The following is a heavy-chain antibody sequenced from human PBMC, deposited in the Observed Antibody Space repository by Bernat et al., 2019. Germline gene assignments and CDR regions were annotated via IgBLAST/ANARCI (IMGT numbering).Heavy chain of an antibody. CDR3: ARDANNYYGSGSLDY. D-gene: IGHD3-10*01. CDR1: GFTFSSYG. J-gene: IGHJ4*02. Sequence: QVQLVESGGGVVQPGRSLRLSCAASGFTFSSYGMHWVRQAPGKGLEWVAVIWYDGSNKYYADSVKGRFTISRDNSKNTLYLQMNSLRAEDTAVYYCARDANNYYGSGSLDYWGRGTLVTVSS. V-gene: IGHV3-33*01. CDR2: IWYDGSNK.